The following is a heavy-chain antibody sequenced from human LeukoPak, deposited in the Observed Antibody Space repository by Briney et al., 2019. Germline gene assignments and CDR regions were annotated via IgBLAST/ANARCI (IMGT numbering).Heavy chain of an antibody. D-gene: IGHD6-13*01. CDR3: AKDGGVASSWLLNWFDP. CDR1: GFTFSSYG. V-gene: IGHV3-23*01. Sequence: PGGTLRLSCAASGFTFSSYGMSWVRQAPGKGLEWVSAISGSGGSTYYADSVKGRFTISRDNSKNTLYLQMNSLRAEDTAVYYCAKDGGVASSWLLNWFDPWGQGTLVTVSS. J-gene: IGHJ5*02. CDR2: ISGSGGST.